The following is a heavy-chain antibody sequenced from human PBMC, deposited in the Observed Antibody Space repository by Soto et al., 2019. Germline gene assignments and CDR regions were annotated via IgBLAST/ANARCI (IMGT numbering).Heavy chain of an antibody. CDR2: ISGSGGST. D-gene: IGHD2-15*01. CDR3: AKAGMGGYCSGGSCYYLIDY. V-gene: IGHV3-23*01. CDR1: GFTFSSYA. Sequence: EVQLLESGGGLVQPGGSLRLSCAASGFTFSSYAMSWVRQAPGKGLEWVSAISGSGGSTYYADSVKGRFTISRDNSKNTLYLQMNSLRAEDTAVYYCAKAGMGGYCSGGSCYYLIDYWGQGTLVTVSS. J-gene: IGHJ4*02.